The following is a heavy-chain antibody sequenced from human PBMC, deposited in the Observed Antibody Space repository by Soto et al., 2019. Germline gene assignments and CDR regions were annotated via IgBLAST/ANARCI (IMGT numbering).Heavy chain of an antibody. D-gene: IGHD6-6*01. Sequence: GASVKVSCKASGYTFTNYAMHWVRLAPGHRLEWMGWINGGDGNTNYSQKFQGRVTITRDRSASTAYMELSRLRYEDTAVYYCAGSYSSSSKSIFFDPWGQGTQVTVSS. J-gene: IGHJ5*02. CDR1: GYTFTNYA. CDR3: AGSYSSSSKSIFFDP. V-gene: IGHV1-3*01. CDR2: INGGDGNT.